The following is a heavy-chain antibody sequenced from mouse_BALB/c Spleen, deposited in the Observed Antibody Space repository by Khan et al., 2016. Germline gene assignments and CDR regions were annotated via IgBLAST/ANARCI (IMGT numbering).Heavy chain of an antibody. D-gene: IGHD4-1*01. CDR1: GYAFSSYW. V-gene: IGHV1-80*01. CDR3: ARGVGPDY. J-gene: IGHJ2*01. CDR2: IYPGDGDT. Sequence: QMQLKQSGAELVRPGSSVKISCKASGYAFSSYWMNWVKQRPGQGLEWIGQIYPGDGDTNYNGKFKGKATLTADKSSSTAYMQLSSLTSEDSAVYFCARGVGPDYWGQGTTLTVSA.